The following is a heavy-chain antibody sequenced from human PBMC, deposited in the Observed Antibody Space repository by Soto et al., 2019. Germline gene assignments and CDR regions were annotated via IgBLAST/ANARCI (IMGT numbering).Heavy chain of an antibody. J-gene: IGHJ6*02. CDR3: ARVLVYCSGGTCYSIYGAMDV. Sequence: ASVKVSCKASGYTFTSYAMNWVRQAPGQRLEWKGWINAGNGNTKYSQKFQGRVTINRDTSASTAYMELSSLRSEDTAVYYCARVLVYCSGGTCYSIYGAMDVWGQGTTVTVSS. D-gene: IGHD2-15*01. CDR1: GYTFTSYA. CDR2: INAGNGNT. V-gene: IGHV1-3*01.